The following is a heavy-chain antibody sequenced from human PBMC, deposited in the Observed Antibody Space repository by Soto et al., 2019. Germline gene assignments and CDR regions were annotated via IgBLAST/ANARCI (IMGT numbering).Heavy chain of an antibody. CDR2: INSDGKST. CDR1: AFTFSSYW. J-gene: IGHJ3*02. CDR3: ARVGLTDYVAFDI. Sequence: GGSLRLSCAASAFTFSSYWMHWVRQAPGKGLVWVSRINSDGKSTTYADSVKGRFTISRDNAKNTLYLQMNSLRAEDTAVYYCARVGLTDYVAFDIWGQGTMVTVSS. V-gene: IGHV3-74*01. D-gene: IGHD4-17*01.